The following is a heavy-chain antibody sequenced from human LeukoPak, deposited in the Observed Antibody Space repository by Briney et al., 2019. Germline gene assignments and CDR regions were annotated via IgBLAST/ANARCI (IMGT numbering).Heavy chain of an antibody. Sequence: GRSLRLSCAASGFTFSSYGMHWVRQAPGKGLEWVAVIWYDGSNRYYADSVKGRFTISRDNSKNTLYLQLNSLRAEDTAVYYCARGKREVLNTRVFDYWGQGTTVTVSS. CDR3: ARGKREVLNTRVFDY. CDR2: IWYDGSNR. CDR1: GFTFSSYG. D-gene: IGHD1-26*01. V-gene: IGHV3-33*01. J-gene: IGHJ4*03.